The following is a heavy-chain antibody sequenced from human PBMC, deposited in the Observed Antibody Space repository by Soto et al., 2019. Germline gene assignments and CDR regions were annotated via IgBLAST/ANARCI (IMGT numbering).Heavy chain of an antibody. D-gene: IGHD2-21*01. J-gene: IGHJ5*02. CDR3: ERDQGGVSRGEDWFDP. CDR1: GGSISSGGYY. V-gene: IGHV4-31*03. Sequence: SETLSLTCTVSGGSISSGGYYWSWIRQHPGKGLEWIGYIYYSGSTYYNPSLKSRVTISVDTSKNQFSLKLSSVTAADTAVYYCERDQGGVSRGEDWFDPWGQGTLVTVSS. CDR2: IYYSGST.